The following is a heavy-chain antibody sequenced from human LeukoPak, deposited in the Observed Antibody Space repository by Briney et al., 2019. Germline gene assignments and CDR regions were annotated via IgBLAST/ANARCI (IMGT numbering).Heavy chain of an antibody. CDR1: GFTFSSYE. J-gene: IGHJ4*02. Sequence: PGGSLRLSCAASGFTFSSYEMNWVRQAPGKGLEWVSYISSSGSTIYYADSVKGRFTISRDNAKNLLYLQMNSLRAEDTAVYYCARDAPGVRYFDWLFYFDYWGQGTLVTVSS. CDR3: ARDAPGVRYFDWLFYFDY. V-gene: IGHV3-48*03. CDR2: ISSSGSTI. D-gene: IGHD3-9*01.